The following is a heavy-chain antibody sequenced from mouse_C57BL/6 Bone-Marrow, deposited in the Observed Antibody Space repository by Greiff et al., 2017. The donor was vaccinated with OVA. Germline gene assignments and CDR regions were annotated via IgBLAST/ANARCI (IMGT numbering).Heavy chain of an antibody. J-gene: IGHJ4*01. CDR3: ARRDGNYAMDY. V-gene: IGHV1-55*01. Sequence: VQLQQSGAELVKPGASVKMSCKASGYTFTSYWITWVKQRPGQGLEWIGDIYPGSGSTNYNEKFKSKATLTVDTSSSTAYMQLSSLTSEDSAVYYCARRDGNYAMDYWGQGTSVTVSS. D-gene: IGHD2-1*01. CDR1: GYTFTSYW. CDR2: IYPGSGST.